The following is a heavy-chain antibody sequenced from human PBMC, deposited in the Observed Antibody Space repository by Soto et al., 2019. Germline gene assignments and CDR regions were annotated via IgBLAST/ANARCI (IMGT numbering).Heavy chain of an antibody. V-gene: IGHV4-59*01. CDR1: GGSISSYY. CDR3: ARHYVSVSYPLDC. J-gene: IGHJ4*02. D-gene: IGHD3-16*02. CDR2: IYYSGST. Sequence: QVQLQESGPGLVKPSETLSLTCTVSGGSISSYYWSWIRQLPGKGLEWIGYIYYSGSTNYNPSLKSRVTILVDTSKNQFSLKLGSVIAADTAVYYCARHYVSVSYPLDCWGQGTLVTVSS.